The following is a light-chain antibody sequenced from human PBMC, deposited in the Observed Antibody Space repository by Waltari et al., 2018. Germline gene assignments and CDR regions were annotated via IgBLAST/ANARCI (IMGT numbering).Light chain of an antibody. Sequence: DIQMTQSPSTLSASVAARVNITCRASQTITNWVAWYQQKPGKAPELLIYQVSNLQTGVPSRFSGGGSGAEYTLTISSLQADDFATYYCQQYRSYWTFGQGTKVEMK. J-gene: IGKJ1*01. CDR3: QQYRSYWT. CDR2: QVS. V-gene: IGKV1-5*03. CDR1: QTITNW.